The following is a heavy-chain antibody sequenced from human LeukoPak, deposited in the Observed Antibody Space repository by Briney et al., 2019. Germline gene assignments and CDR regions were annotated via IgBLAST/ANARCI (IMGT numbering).Heavy chain of an antibody. J-gene: IGHJ6*02. CDR3: AREIVVPAATYYYGMDV. D-gene: IGHD2-2*01. Sequence: GGSLRLSCAASGFTFSSYWMNWARQAPGEGLEWVASINHNGNVNYYVDSVKGRFTISRDNAKNSLYLQMNSLRAEDTAVYYCAREIVVPAATYYYGMDVWGQGTTVTVSS. CDR1: GFTFSSYW. V-gene: IGHV3-7*01. CDR2: INHNGNVN.